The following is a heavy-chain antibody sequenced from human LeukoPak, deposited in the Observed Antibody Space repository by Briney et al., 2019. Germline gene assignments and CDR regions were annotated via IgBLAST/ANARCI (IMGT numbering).Heavy chain of an antibody. D-gene: IGHD6-13*01. CDR1: GGSFSGYY. V-gene: IGHV4-34*01. CDR3: ATIAAAGFYFFDY. J-gene: IGHJ4*02. CDR2: INHSGST. Sequence: PSETLSLTCAVYGGSFSGYYWSWIRQPPGKGLEWIGEINHSGSTNYNPSLKSRVTISVDTSKNQFSLKLSSVTAADTAVYYCATIAAAGFYFFDYWGQGTLVTVSS.